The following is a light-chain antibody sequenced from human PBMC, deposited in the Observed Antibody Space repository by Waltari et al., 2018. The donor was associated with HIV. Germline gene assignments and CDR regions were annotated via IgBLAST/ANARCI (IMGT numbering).Light chain of an antibody. CDR3: QQHNTYPLT. CDR1: QGIRIY. Sequence: DILLTQSPHFLAESVGDRVTISCRASQGIRIYLAWFQKKPGTAPKLLIFGATTLQSGVPSRFSGSGSGTQFTLTINSLQPEDFATYYCQQHNTYPLTFDPGT. CDR2: GAT. V-gene: IGKV1-9*01. J-gene: IGKJ3*01.